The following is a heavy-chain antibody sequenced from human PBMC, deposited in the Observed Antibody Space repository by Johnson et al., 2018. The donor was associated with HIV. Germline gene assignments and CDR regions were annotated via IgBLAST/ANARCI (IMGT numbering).Heavy chain of an antibody. D-gene: IGHD2-21*01. CDR1: GFTFSDYY. V-gene: IGHV3-11*04. CDR3: ARGGGCGGDCYSGYDAFDI. Sequence: VQLVESGGGLVKPGGSLRLSCAASGFTFSDYYMSWIRQPPGKGLEWVSYISSSASTIYYADSVRGRFTISRDNSKNTLYLQMNSLRTEDTAVYYCARGGGCGGDCYSGYDAFDIWGQGTMVTV. CDR2: ISSSASTI. J-gene: IGHJ3*02.